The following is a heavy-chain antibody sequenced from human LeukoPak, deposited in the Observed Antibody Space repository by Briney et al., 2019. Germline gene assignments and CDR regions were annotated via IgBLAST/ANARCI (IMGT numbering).Heavy chain of an antibody. CDR1: GGTFSSYT. J-gene: IGHJ5*02. CDR3: ATAGTGLQDWFDP. Sequence: ASVKVSCKASGGTFSSYTISWVRQAPGQGLEWMGRIIPILGIANYAQKFQGRVTITADKSTSTAYMELSSLRSEDTAVYYCATAGTGLQDWFDPWGQGTPVTVSS. D-gene: IGHD6-13*01. V-gene: IGHV1-69*02. CDR2: IIPILGIA.